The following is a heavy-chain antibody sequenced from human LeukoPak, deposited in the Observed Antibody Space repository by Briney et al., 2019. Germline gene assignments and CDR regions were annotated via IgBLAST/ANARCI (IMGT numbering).Heavy chain of an antibody. D-gene: IGHD2-15*01. CDR2: INSGGTVT. J-gene: IGHJ2*01. Sequence: GGSLRLSCAASGFTFSDFWMHWVRQAPGKGLVWVARINSGGTVTNYADSVKGRLTISRDKAKNTLYLKMDSLRAEATAVYYCARDSSYCSGGSCYNRYFDLWGRGTLVTVSS. CDR1: GFTFSDFW. V-gene: IGHV3-74*01. CDR3: ARDSSYCSGGSCYNRYFDL.